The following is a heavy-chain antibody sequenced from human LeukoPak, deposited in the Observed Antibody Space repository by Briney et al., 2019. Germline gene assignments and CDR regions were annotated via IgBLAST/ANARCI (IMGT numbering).Heavy chain of an antibody. CDR1: GGSFSGYY. D-gene: IGHD6-13*01. J-gene: IGHJ5*02. CDR3: ARGLGRLSIAAAGPNWFDP. CDR2: INHSGST. Sequence: SETLSLTCAVYGGSFSGYYWSWIRQPLGKGLEWIGEINHSGSTNYNPSLKSRVTISVDTSKNQFSLKQSSVTAADTAVYYCARGLGRLSIAAAGPNWFDPWGQGTLVTVSS. V-gene: IGHV4-34*01.